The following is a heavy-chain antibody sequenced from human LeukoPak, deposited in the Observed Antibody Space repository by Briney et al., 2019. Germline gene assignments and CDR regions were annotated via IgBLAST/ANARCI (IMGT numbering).Heavy chain of an antibody. Sequence: GGSLRLSCTASGFTFSTYWMNWVRQAPGKGLEWVANIKQDGSERYYVDSVKGRFTVSRDNAKNSLYLQLNSLRADDTAVYYCTRDYRTYGSGRHYYYYMDVWGKGTTVTVSS. D-gene: IGHD3-10*01. V-gene: IGHV3-7*01. CDR2: IKQDGSER. CDR3: TRDYRTYGSGRHYYYYMDV. CDR1: GFTFSTYW. J-gene: IGHJ6*03.